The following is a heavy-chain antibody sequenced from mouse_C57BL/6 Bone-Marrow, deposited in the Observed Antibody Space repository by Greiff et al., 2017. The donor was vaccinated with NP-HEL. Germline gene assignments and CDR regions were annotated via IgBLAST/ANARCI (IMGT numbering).Heavy chain of an antibody. D-gene: IGHD2-3*01. CDR3: AMAPYDGYQFSWYFDV. J-gene: IGHJ1*03. CDR2: IHPSDSDT. Sequence: VQLQQPGAELVKPGASVKVSCKASGYTFTSYWMHWVKQRPGQGLEWIGRIHPSDSDTNYNQKFKGKATLTVDKSSSTAYMQLSSLTSEESAVYYCAMAPYDGYQFSWYFDVWGTGTTVTVSS. V-gene: IGHV1-74*01. CDR1: GYTFTSYW.